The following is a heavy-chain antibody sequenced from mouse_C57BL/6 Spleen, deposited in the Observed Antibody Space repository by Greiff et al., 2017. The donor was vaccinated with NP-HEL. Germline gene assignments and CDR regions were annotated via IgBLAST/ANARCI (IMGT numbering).Heavy chain of an antibody. CDR2: IWSDGST. CDR3: ARHDDYEGFAY. D-gene: IGHD2-4*01. J-gene: IGHJ3*01. V-gene: IGHV2-6-1*01. Sequence: VKLMESGPGLVAPSQSLSITCTVSGFSLTSYGVHWVRQPPGKGLEWLVVIWSDGSTTYNSALKSRLSISKDNSKSQVFLKMNSLQTDDTAMDCWARHDDYEGFAYWGQGTLVTVSA. CDR1: GFSLTSYG.